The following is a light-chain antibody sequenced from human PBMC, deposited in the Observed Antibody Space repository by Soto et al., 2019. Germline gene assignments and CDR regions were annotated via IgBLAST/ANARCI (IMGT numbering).Light chain of an antibody. J-gene: IGKJ1*01. Sequence: EVVLTQSPATLSLSPGERATLSCRASQGIRNYLGWYQQKPGQAPRLLIYDASNRATGIPARFSGSGSGTDFTLTISSLEPEDFAVYYCQQRSNWPAFGQGTKVEIK. CDR3: QQRSNWPA. CDR2: DAS. CDR1: QGIRNY. V-gene: IGKV3-11*01.